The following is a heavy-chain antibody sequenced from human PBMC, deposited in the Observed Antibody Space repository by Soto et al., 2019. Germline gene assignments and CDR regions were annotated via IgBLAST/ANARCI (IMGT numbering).Heavy chain of an antibody. D-gene: IGHD3-22*01. CDR2: IYYSGST. CDR3: ARGLDSSGYLNIPHFDY. J-gene: IGHJ4*02. Sequence: SETLSLTCTVSGGPISSGGYYWSWIRQHPGKGLEWIGYIYYSGSTYYNPSLKSRVTISVDTSKNQFSLKLSSVTAADTAVYYCARGLDSSGYLNIPHFDYWGQGTLVTVSS. V-gene: IGHV4-31*03. CDR1: GGPISSGGYY.